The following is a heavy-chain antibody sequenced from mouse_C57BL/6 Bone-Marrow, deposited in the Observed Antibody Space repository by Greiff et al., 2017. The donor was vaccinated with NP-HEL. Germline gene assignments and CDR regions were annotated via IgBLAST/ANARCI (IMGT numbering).Heavy chain of an antibody. CDR2: IWTGGGT. D-gene: IGHD2-3*01. Sequence: VQLKESGPGLVAPSQSLSITCTVSGFSLTSYAISWVRQPPGKGLEWLGVIWTGGGTNYNSALKSRLSISKDNSKSQVFLKMNSLQTDDTARYYCARGWLLRPYYAMDYWGQGTSVTVSS. CDR1: GFSLTSYA. J-gene: IGHJ4*01. V-gene: IGHV2-9-1*01. CDR3: ARGWLLRPYYAMDY.